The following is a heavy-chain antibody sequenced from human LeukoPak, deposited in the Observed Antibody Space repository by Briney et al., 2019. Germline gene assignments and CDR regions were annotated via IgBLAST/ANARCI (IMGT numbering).Heavy chain of an antibody. D-gene: IGHD1-26*01. J-gene: IGHJ3*02. CDR2: ISGRGGST. CDR3: AKPIYLGGAAPGRDAFDI. V-gene: IGHV3-23*01. CDR1: GFTFSSYA. Sequence: GGSLRLSCEASGFTFSSYAMSWVRQAPGKGLEWVSAISGRGGSTYYADSVKGRFTISRDNSKNTLYLEMNSLRAEDTAAYYCAKPIYLGGAAPGRDAFDIWGQGTMVTVSS.